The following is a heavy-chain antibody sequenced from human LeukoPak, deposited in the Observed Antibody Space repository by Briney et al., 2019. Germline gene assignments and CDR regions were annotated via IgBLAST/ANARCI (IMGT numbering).Heavy chain of an antibody. V-gene: IGHV3-23*01. CDR2: ISGSGGST. Sequence: PGGSLRLSCAASGFTFNSYWMNWVRQAPGKGLEWVSAISGSGGSTYYADSVKGRFTISRDNSKNTLYLQMNSLRAEDTAVYYCAKVAYSSGWYWFDPWGQGTLVTVSS. CDR1: GFTFNSYW. D-gene: IGHD6-19*01. CDR3: AKVAYSSGWYWFDP. J-gene: IGHJ5*02.